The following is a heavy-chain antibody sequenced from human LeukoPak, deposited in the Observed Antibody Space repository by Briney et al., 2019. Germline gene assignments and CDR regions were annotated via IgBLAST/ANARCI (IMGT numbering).Heavy chain of an antibody. CDR2: INSDGSST. CDR1: GFTFSSYW. Sequence: GGSLRLSCAASGFTFSSYWMHWVRQAPGKGLVWVSRINSDGSSTSYADSVKGRFTISRDNAKNTLYLQMNSLRAEDTAVYYCARRKRGWWYYDSSGYAYFDYWGQGTLVTVSS. CDR3: ARRKRGWWYYDSSGYAYFDY. D-gene: IGHD3-22*01. V-gene: IGHV3-74*01. J-gene: IGHJ4*02.